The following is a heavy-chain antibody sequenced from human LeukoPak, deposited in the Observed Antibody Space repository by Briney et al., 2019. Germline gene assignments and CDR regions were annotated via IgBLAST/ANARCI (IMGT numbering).Heavy chain of an antibody. CDR1: GGSISSYY. J-gene: IGHJ3*02. V-gene: IGHV4-59*01. CDR3: ARGRDWNYEGAFDI. CDR2: IYYSGST. D-gene: IGHD1-7*01. Sequence: SETLSLTCTVSGGSISSYYWSWIRQPPGKGLEWIGYIYYSGSTNYNPSLKSRVTISVDTSKNQFSLKLCSVTAADTAVYYCARGRDWNYEGAFDIWGQGTMVTVSS.